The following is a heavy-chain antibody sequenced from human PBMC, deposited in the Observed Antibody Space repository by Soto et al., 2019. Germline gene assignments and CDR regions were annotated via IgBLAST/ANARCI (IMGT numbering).Heavy chain of an antibody. Sequence: QVQLVESGGGVVQPGRSLRLCCAASGFTFSSYGMHWVRQAPGKGLEWVAVISYDGSNKYYADSVKGRFTISRDNSKNTLYLQMNSLRAEDTAVYYCAKGAYIGSYLDYWGQGTLVTVSS. CDR2: ISYDGSNK. CDR3: AKGAYIGSYLDY. CDR1: GFTFSSYG. D-gene: IGHD1-26*01. V-gene: IGHV3-30*18. J-gene: IGHJ4*02.